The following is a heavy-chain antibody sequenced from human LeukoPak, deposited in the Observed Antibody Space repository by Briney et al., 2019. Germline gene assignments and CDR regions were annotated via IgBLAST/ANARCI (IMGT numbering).Heavy chain of an antibody. CDR2: ISSSSSYI. Sequence: GGSLRLSCAASGFSFSAYSMNWVRQAPGKGLEWVSSISSSSSYIYYADSVRGRFITSRDNAKNSLYLQMNSLRVEDTAVYFCAKDWGDIVVVPAAPALDNWGQGTLVTVSS. V-gene: IGHV3-21*01. D-gene: IGHD2-2*01. CDR3: AKDWGDIVVVPAAPALDN. CDR1: GFSFSAYS. J-gene: IGHJ4*02.